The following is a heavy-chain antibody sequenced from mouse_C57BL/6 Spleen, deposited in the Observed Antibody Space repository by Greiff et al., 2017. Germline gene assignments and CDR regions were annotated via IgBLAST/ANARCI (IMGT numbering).Heavy chain of an antibody. J-gene: IGHJ4*01. CDR1: GFNIKDDY. D-gene: IGHD2-4*01. V-gene: IGHV14-4*01. CDR2: IDPENGAT. Sequence: VQLQQSGADLVGPWASVTFSCTASGFNIKDDYMHWVQQRPEQGLEWIGWIDPENGATEYASKFKGKGTITADTSSNTAYLQLSSLASEDNAVYYCTTDYDRAMDYWGQGTSVTVSS. CDR3: TTDYDRAMDY.